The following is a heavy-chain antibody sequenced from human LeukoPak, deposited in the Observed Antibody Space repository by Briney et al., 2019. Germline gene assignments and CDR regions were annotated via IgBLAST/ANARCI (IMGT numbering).Heavy chain of an antibody. CDR2: ITGSVGDT. CDR3: AKGSRDSRPYFFDF. V-gene: IGHV3-23*01. Sequence: PGGTLRLSPAASKFTFNNYTMSWVRPAPGKGLEWVSAITGSVGDTFHADSVKGRFTISRDNSKNTLYLQVNSLRAEDMAVYYCAKGSRDSRPYFFDFWGQGTLVTVSS. D-gene: IGHD3-10*01. J-gene: IGHJ4*02. CDR1: KFTFNNYT.